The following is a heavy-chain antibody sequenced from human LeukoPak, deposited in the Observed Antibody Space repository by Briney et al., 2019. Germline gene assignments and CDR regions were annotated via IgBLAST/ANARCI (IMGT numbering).Heavy chain of an antibody. D-gene: IGHD3-22*01. CDR2: IKSKTDRGTQ. J-gene: IGHJ4*02. Sequence: PGGSLRLSCAASGFTFNRAGMSWVRQAPGKGLEWVGRIKSKTDRGTQDYAAPVKGRFTISRDDSKNTLYLQMTSLKTEDTAVYYCTTAGSSRYYYYFDYWGQGSLVTDSS. CDR3: TTAGSSRYYYYFDY. V-gene: IGHV3-15*01. CDR1: GFTFNRAG.